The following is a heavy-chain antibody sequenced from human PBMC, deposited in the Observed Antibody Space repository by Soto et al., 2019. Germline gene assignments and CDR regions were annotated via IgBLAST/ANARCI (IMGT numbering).Heavy chain of an antibody. J-gene: IGHJ5*02. Sequence: QVQLVQSAAEVKKPGASVKVFCKASGYSFNSYTIYLVRQAPGQRLEWMGWINVGTDDTKYSHSFQSRVAITADTSENTAHMELTSLKYADTAVYYCARNPSTASYHPWYDVWGPGTPVAVSS. CDR2: INVGTDDT. D-gene: IGHD5-18*01. V-gene: IGHV1-3*01. CDR3: ARNPSTASYHPWYDV. CDR1: GYSFNSYT.